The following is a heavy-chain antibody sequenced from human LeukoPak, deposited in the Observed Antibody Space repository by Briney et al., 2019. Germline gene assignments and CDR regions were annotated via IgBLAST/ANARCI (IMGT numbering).Heavy chain of an antibody. CDR2: ISAYKGNT. CDR3: ATDILGYRSSTSCYEGAWFDP. D-gene: IGHD2-2*01. J-gene: IGHJ5*02. V-gene: IGHV1-18*04. Sequence: ASVKVSCKASGYTFTSYGIGWVRQAPGQGLEWMGWISAYKGNTNYAQKLQGRVTMTTDTSTSTAYMELRSLTSEDPAVYSCATDILGYRSSTSCYEGAWFDPWGQGTLVTVSS. CDR1: GYTFTSYG.